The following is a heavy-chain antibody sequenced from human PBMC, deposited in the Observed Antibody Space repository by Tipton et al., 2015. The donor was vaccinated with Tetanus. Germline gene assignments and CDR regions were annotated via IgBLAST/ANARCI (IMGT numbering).Heavy chain of an antibody. J-gene: IGHJ4*02. CDR1: YDSFYGYY. D-gene: IGHD5-24*01. CDR2: ISHSENT. Sequence: TLSLTCAVYYDSFYGYYWSWIRQPTGKGLEWIGEISHSENTNYNPSLQSRVTISMNTANNHIYLNLTSVTAADTAVYYCARWRDGFNRALDSWGQGIMVTVSS. V-gene: IGHV4-34*01. CDR3: ARWRDGFNRALDS.